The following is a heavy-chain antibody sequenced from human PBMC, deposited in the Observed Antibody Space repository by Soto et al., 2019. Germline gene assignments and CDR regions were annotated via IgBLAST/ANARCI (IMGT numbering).Heavy chain of an antibody. CDR2: MSYDGSRK. Sequence: GGSLRLSCAASGFIFGAYGMHWVRQAPGKGLEWVAVMSYDGSRKYYADSVKGRFTISRDNSNNTLSLEMDSLRTEDTAVYYCARDLYSYGYPDYWGQGTLVTVSS. CDR3: ARDLYSYGYPDY. J-gene: IGHJ4*02. D-gene: IGHD5-18*01. CDR1: GFIFGAYG. V-gene: IGHV3-30*03.